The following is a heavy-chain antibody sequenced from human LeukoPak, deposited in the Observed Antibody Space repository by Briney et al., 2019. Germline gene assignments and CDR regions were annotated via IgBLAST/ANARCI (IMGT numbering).Heavy chain of an antibody. CDR3: ARAPWQLAPDDAFDI. V-gene: IGHV4-59*01. J-gene: IGHJ3*02. D-gene: IGHD6-13*01. CDR1: GGSISSYY. CDR2: IYYSGST. Sequence: SETLSLTCTVSGGSISSYYWSWIRQPPGKGLEWIGYIYYSGSTNYNPSLKSRVTISVDTSKNQFSLKLSSVTAADTAVYYCARAPWQLAPDDAFDIWGQGTMVTVSS.